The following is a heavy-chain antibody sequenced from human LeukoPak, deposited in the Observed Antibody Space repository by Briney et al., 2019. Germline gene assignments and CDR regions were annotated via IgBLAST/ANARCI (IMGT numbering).Heavy chain of an antibody. V-gene: IGHV3-21*01. CDR2: ISSGSNYK. CDR3: TRSSLRDGMDV. D-gene: IGHD3-16*01. J-gene: IGHJ6*02. Sequence: GGSLRLSCEGSEFSFSALRINWVGQAPGKGLEWVASISSGSNYKYYAASVEGRFTISRDNAMNSLSLRMDSLRGEDTAVYYCTRSSLRDGMDVWGPGTTVNVSS. CDR1: EFSFSALR.